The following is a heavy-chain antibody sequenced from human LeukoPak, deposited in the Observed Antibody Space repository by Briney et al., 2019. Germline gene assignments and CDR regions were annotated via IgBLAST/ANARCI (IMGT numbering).Heavy chain of an antibody. J-gene: IGHJ4*02. V-gene: IGHV3-23*01. CDR1: GFTFSSYA. D-gene: IGHD1-14*01. CDR3: AKDPRIGTAPEAPDY. CDR2: LSDSGGRT. Sequence: GGSLRLSCAASGFTFSSYAMTWVRQAPGKGLEWVSALSDSGGRTYYADSVKGRFTISRDNSQNTLYLQMNSLRAEDTAVYYCAKDPRIGTAPEAPDYWGQGTLVTVSS.